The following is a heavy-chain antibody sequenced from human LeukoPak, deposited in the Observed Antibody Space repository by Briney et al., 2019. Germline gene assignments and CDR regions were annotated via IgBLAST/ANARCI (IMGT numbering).Heavy chain of an antibody. Sequence: ASVKVSCKVSGYTLTELSMNWVRQAPGKGLEWMGGFDPEDGETIYAQKFQGRVTMTEDTSTDTAYMELRSLRSDDTAVYYCARVSYSSSWPYYYYYGMDVWGQGTTVTVSS. V-gene: IGHV1-24*01. CDR1: GYTLTELS. J-gene: IGHJ6*02. CDR3: ARVSYSSSWPYYYYYGMDV. D-gene: IGHD6-13*01. CDR2: FDPEDGET.